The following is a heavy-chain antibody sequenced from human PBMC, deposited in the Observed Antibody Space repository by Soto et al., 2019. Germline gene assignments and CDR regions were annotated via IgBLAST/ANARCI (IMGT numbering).Heavy chain of an antibody. CDR1: GYTLTELS. J-gene: IGHJ6*02. CDR3: ATGTTGQHYYYGMDV. D-gene: IGHD1-1*01. Sequence: ASVKVSCKVSGYTLTELSMHWVRQAPGKGLEWMGGFDPEDGETIYAQKFQGRVTMTEDTSTDTAYMELSSLRSEDTAVYDCATGTTGQHYYYGMDVWGQGTTVTVSS. CDR2: FDPEDGET. V-gene: IGHV1-24*01.